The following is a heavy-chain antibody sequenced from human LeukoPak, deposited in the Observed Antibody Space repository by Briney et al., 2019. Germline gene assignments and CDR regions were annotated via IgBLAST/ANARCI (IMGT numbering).Heavy chain of an antibody. CDR2: LYYSGST. J-gene: IGHJ4*02. Sequence: SETLSLTCTVSGGSISSSSYYWGWIRQPPGKGLQWIGSLYYSGSTYYNPSLKSRVTMSKHTSKNQFSLKLSSVTAADTAIYYCARGLIDYFDYWGQGTLVTVSS. D-gene: IGHD2-8*01. CDR1: GGSISSSSYY. V-gene: IGHV4-39*07. CDR3: ARGLIDYFDY.